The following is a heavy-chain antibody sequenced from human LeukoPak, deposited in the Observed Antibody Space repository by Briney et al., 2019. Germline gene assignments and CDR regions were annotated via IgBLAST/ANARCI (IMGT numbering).Heavy chain of an antibody. J-gene: IGHJ6*02. Sequence: GGSLRLSCAASGFTFSRYSMNWVRQAPGKGLEWVSSISSSSSSYKYYADSVKGRFTISRDNAKNSLYLQMNSLGAEDTAVYYCARDYHDILTGYYTYGMDVWGQGTTVTVSS. V-gene: IGHV3-21*01. D-gene: IGHD3-9*01. CDR3: ARDYHDILTGYYTYGMDV. CDR1: GFTFSRYS. CDR2: ISSSSSSYK.